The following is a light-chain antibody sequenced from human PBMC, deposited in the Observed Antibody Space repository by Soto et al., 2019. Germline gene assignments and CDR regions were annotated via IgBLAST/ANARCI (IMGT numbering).Light chain of an antibody. CDR2: GND. CDR1: STNIGRNP. V-gene: IGLV1-47*02. Sequence: QSVLPQPPSASGTPGQRVTISCSGTSTNIGRNPVYWYQQLPGTAPKLLIYGNDQRPSGVPDRFSGSKSGASASLAISGLRSEDEADYYCAAWDDSLSGVVFGGGTKVTVL. CDR3: AAWDDSLSGVV. J-gene: IGLJ2*01.